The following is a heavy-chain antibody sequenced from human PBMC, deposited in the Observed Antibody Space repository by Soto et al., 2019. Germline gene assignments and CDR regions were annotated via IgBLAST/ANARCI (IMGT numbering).Heavy chain of an antibody. CDR2: INAHSGGT. CDR3: AKDLTRQLAYWLDP. CDR1: GFSFTGDY. Sequence: GASVKVSFKASGFSFTGDYRHWLRPAPGQGLEWMGWINAHSGGTEYAQKFQGRVTLTRDTSIATAYLTLTSLTSDDTALYYCAKDLTRQLAYWLDPWGQGTQVTVSS. V-gene: IGHV1-2*02. D-gene: IGHD6-6*01. J-gene: IGHJ5*02.